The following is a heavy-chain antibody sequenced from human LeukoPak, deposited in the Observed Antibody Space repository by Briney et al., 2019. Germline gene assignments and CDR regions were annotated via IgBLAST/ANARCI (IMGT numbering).Heavy chain of an antibody. CDR2: ISSGGTYE. V-gene: IGHV3-30*07. CDR1: GFTFSNYA. CDR3: ARAAEVVVTQGRWLDP. Sequence: PGGSLRLSCAASGFTFSNYAMHWVRQAPGKGLEWVSLISSGGTYEYYADSVKGRFTISRDNSKNTLHLQMNSLRAEDTAVYYCARAAEVVVTQGRWLDPWGQGTLVTVSS. D-gene: IGHD3-22*01. J-gene: IGHJ5*02.